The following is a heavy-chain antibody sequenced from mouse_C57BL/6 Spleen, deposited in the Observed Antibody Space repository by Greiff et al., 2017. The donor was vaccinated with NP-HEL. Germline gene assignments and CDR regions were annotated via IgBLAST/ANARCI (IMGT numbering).Heavy chain of an antibody. CDR2: FYPGSGSI. J-gene: IGHJ2*01. CDR1: GYTFTEYT. V-gene: IGHV1-62-2*01. Sequence: VQLVESGAELVKPGASVKLSCKASGYTFTEYTIHWVKQRSGQGLEWIGWFYPGSGSIKYNEKFKDKATLTADKSSSTVYMELSRLTSEDSAVYFCARHEKVYYYGSSYFDYWGQGTTLTVSS. D-gene: IGHD1-1*01. CDR3: ARHEKVYYYGSSYFDY.